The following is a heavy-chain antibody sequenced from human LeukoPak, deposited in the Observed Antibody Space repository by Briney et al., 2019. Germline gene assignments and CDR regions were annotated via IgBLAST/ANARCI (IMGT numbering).Heavy chain of an antibody. CDR1: GYTFSSYG. Sequence: ASVKVSCKASGYTFSSYGITWVRQAPGQGLECMGWISAYNGNTNYAQKLQGRVTMTTDTSTSTAYMELRSLRSDDTAVYYCASGGLTGYYKRFDYWGQGTLVTVSS. J-gene: IGHJ4*02. D-gene: IGHD3-9*01. CDR3: ASGGLTGYYKRFDY. V-gene: IGHV1-18*01. CDR2: ISAYNGNT.